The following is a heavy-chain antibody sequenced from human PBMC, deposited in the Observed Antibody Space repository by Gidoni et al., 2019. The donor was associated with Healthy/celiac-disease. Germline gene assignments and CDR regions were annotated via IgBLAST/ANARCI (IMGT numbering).Heavy chain of an antibody. V-gene: IGHV1-2*06. CDR3: ARDKKQQLLYRMGAFDI. CDR1: GYTFTGYY. J-gene: IGHJ3*02. CDR2: INPNSGGT. Sequence: QVQLVQSGAEVKKPGASVTVSCKSSGYTFTGYYMHWVRQAPGQGLEWMGRINPNSGGTNYAQKFQGRVTMTRDTSISTAYMELSRLRSDDTAVYYCARDKKQQLLYRMGAFDIWGQGTMVTVSS. D-gene: IGHD6-13*01.